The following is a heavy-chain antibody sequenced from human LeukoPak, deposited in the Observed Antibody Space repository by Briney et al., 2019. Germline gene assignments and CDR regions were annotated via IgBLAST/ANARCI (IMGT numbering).Heavy chain of an antibody. CDR1: GYSFTSYW. V-gene: IGHV5-51*01. D-gene: IGHD6-19*01. Sequence: GESLKISCKGSGYSFTSYWIGWVRQMPGKGLEWMGIIYPDDSDTRYSPSFQGQVTISADKSISTAYLQWSSLKASDTAMYYCARLDSAGYSSGWYGMDVWGQGTTVTVSS. CDR3: ARLDSAGYSSGWYGMDV. J-gene: IGHJ6*02. CDR2: IYPDDSDT.